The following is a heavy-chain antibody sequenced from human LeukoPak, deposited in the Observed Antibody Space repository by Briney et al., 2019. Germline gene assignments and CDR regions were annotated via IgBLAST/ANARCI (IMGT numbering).Heavy chain of an antibody. CDR3: ARGSTIAVGSNFDY. Sequence: PSETLSLTCAVYGGSFSGYYWSWIRQPPGKGLEWTGEINHSGSTNYNPSLKSRVTISVDTSKNQFSLKLSSVTAADTAVYYCARGSTIAVGSNFDYWGQGALVTVSS. V-gene: IGHV4-34*01. CDR1: GGSFSGYY. D-gene: IGHD6-19*01. J-gene: IGHJ4*02. CDR2: INHSGST.